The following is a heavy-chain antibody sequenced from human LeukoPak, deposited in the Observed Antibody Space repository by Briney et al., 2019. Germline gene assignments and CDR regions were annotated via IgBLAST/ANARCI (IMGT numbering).Heavy chain of an antibody. CDR2: VYFDATS. V-gene: IGHV4-39*01. CDR1: GGSINSHTYY. Sequence: SDTLSLSCTVSGGSINSHTYYWGWIRQPPGKGLEWMGSVYFDATSYPNPSLKSRAAVFVDTSRHQFSLDLSFVTAARTALYYCVRHMSTNTGYFDSCGQGILVSVSS. CDR3: VRHMSTNTGYFDS. D-gene: IGHD5-24*01. J-gene: IGHJ4*02.